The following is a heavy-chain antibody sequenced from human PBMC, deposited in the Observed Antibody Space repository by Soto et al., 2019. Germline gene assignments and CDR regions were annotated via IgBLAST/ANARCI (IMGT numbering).Heavy chain of an antibody. J-gene: IGHJ4*02. V-gene: IGHV1-46*01. CDR2: VNPSGGHT. CDR3: ARGGHVVVVTAALDY. D-gene: IGHD2-21*02. CDR1: GDTFTDYY. Sequence: QVQLMQSGAEVKKPGASVKVSRKASGDTFTDYYIHWVRQAPGQGLEWMGTVNPSGGHTTYAQHFLGRVTMPRDTSTSTLYRELTSLTSHDTAIYYSARGGHVVVVTAALDYWGQGTLVTVSS.